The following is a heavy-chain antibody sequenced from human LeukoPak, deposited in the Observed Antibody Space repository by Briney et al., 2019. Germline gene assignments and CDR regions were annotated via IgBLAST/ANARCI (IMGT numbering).Heavy chain of an antibody. CDR1: GFTFSSYA. J-gene: IGHJ4*02. CDR2: IRGSGGGT. V-gene: IGHV3-23*01. D-gene: IGHD6-13*01. Sequence: PVGSLRLSCAPSGFTFSSYAMTWVRQAPGKGLEWVSTIRGSGGGTYYADSVKGRFTISKDNCKNTLYLQMNTLRAEDTAVYYCATQQQLVLWGQGTLVTVSS. CDR3: ATQQQLVL.